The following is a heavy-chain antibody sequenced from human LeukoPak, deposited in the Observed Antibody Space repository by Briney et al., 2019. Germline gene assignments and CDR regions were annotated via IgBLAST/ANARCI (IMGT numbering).Heavy chain of an antibody. D-gene: IGHD6-13*01. Sequence: GESLKISCAVSGFTFSDYYMSWIRQAPGKGLEWVSYISSGGSTISHADSVKGRFTISRDNAENSLYLQMNSLRAEDTAVYYCARRAAAGRRFDYWGQGTLVTVSS. CDR3: ARRAAAGRRFDY. V-gene: IGHV3-11*01. J-gene: IGHJ4*02. CDR2: ISSGGSTI. CDR1: GFTFSDYY.